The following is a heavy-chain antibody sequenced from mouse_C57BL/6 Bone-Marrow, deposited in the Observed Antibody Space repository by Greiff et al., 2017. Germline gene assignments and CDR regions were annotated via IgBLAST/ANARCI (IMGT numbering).Heavy chain of an antibody. CDR1: GFNIKDDY. CDR3: TTRYYYYDLAWFAY. V-gene: IGHV14-4*01. Sequence: VQLQQSGAELVRPGASVKLSCTASGFNIKDDYMHWVKQRPEQGLEWIGWIDPENGDTEYASKFQGKATITADTSSNTAYLQLSSLTSEDTAVYYCTTRYYYYDLAWFAYWGQGTLVTVSA. CDR2: IDPENGDT. D-gene: IGHD2-4*01. J-gene: IGHJ3*01.